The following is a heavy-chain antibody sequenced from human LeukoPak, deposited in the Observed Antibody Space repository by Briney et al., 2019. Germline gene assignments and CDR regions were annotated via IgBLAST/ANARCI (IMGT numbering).Heavy chain of an antibody. D-gene: IGHD2-8*01. CDR3: AREGKGDCTNGVCPYYYYMDV. J-gene: IGHJ6*03. CDR2: IYYSGST. CDR1: GYSISSGYY. V-gene: IGHV4-38-2*02. Sequence: SETLSLTCTVSGYSISSGYYWGWIRQPPGKGLEWIGYIYYSGSTNYNPSLKSRVTISVDTSKNQFSLKLSSVTAADTAVYYCAREGKGDCTNGVCPYYYYMDVWGKGTTVTVSS.